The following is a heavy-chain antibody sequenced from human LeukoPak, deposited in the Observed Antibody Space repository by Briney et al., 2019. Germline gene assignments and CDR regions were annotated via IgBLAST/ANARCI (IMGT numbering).Heavy chain of an antibody. CDR1: GYTFTSYG. CDR2: ISAYNGNT. J-gene: IGHJ6*03. Sequence: ASVKVSCKASGYTFTSYGISWVRQAPGQGLEWMGWISAYNGNTNYAQKFQGRVTMTEDTSTDTAYMELSSLRSEDTAVYYCATHPIGMVRGTYPRYYYYYMDVWGKGTTVTVSS. D-gene: IGHD3-10*01. CDR3: ATHPIGMVRGTYPRYYYYYMDV. V-gene: IGHV1-18*01.